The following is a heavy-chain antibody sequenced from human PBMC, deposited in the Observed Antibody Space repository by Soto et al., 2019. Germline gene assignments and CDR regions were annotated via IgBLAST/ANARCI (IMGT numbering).Heavy chain of an antibody. V-gene: IGHV3-23*01. CDR2: ISGSDGST. J-gene: IGHJ4*02. CDR3: ARQSGYSYYFDY. D-gene: IGHD5-18*01. CDR1: GFTFSSYA. Sequence: GGSLRLSCAASGFTFSSYAVNWVRQAPGKGLEWVSTISGSDGSTYYAESVEGRFTISRDNSKNTLYLQMNSLRAEDMAVYYCARQSGYSYYFDYWGQGT.